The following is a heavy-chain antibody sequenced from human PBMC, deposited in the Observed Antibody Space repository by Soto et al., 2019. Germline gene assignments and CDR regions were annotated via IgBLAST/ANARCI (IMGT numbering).Heavy chain of an antibody. V-gene: IGHV4-34*01. CDR1: GGSFSGYY. CDR3: ARDRWFDP. CDR2: INHSGST. J-gene: IGHJ5*02. Sequence: SETLSLTCAVYGGSFSGYYWSWIRQPPGKGLEWIGEINHSGSTNYNPSLKSRVTISVDTSKNQFSLKLSSVTAADTAVYYCARDRWFDPWGQGTLVTVSS.